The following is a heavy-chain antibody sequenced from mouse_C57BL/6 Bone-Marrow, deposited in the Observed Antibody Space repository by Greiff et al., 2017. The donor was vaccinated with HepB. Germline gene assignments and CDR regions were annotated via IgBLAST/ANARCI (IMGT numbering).Heavy chain of an antibody. V-gene: IGHV1-50*01. CDR3: AREGAEVGAPYYFDY. CDR2: IDPSDSYT. J-gene: IGHJ2*01. D-gene: IGHD1-1*01. Sequence: QVQLQQSGAELVKPGASVKLSCKASGYTFTSYWMQWVKQRPGQGLEWIGEIDPSDSYTNYNQKFKGKATLTVDTSSSTAYMQLSSLTSEDSAVYYCAREGAEVGAPYYFDYWGQGTTLTVSS. CDR1: GYTFTSYW.